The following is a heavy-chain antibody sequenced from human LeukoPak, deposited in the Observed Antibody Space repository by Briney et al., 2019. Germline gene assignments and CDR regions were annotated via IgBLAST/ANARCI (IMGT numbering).Heavy chain of an antibody. CDR2: IYYSGST. J-gene: IGHJ5*02. Sequence: SETLSLTCTVSGGSISSSSYYWGWIRQPPGKGLEWIGSIYYSGSTYYNPSLKSRVTISVDTSKNQFSLQLNSVTPEDTAVYYCARDPSSIAALNWFDPWGQGTLVTVSS. CDR1: GGSISSSSYY. D-gene: IGHD6-6*01. CDR3: ARDPSSIAALNWFDP. V-gene: IGHV4-39*02.